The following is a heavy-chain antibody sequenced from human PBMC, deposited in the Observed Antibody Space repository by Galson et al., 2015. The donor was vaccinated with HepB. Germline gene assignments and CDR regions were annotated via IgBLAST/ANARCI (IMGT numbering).Heavy chain of an antibody. CDR1: GGSISSYY. CDR3: ARGGYFDWSELDP. Sequence: ETLSLTCTVSGGSISSYYWSWIRQPPGKGLEWIGYIYYSGSTNYNPSLKSRVTISVDTSKNQFSLKLSSVTAADTAVYYCARGGYFDWSELDPWGQGTLVTVSS. V-gene: IGHV4-59*01. D-gene: IGHD3-9*01. J-gene: IGHJ5*02. CDR2: IYYSGST.